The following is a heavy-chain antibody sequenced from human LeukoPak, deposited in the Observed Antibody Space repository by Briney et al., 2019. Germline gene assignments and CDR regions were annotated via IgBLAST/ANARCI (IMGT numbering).Heavy chain of an antibody. CDR1: GGSFSGYY. D-gene: IGHD2-8*01. J-gene: IGHJ6*02. CDR3: ARGHVGSYAYYYYYGMDV. V-gene: IGHV4-34*01. CDR2: INHSGST. Sequence: SETLSLTCAVYGGSFSGYYWSWIRQPPKKGLEWIGEINHSGSTNYNPSLKSRVTISVDTSKNQLSLNVRSVTAADTAVYYCARGHVGSYAYYYYYGMDVWGQGTTVTVSS.